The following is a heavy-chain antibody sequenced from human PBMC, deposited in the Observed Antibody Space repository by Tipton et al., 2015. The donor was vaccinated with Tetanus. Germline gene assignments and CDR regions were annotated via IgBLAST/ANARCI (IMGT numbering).Heavy chain of an antibody. V-gene: IGHV1-46*01. CDR3: ARERGNRANASDV. CDR1: GYTFTSYL. Sequence: QLVQSGAEMEKPGASLKLSCKTSGYTFTSYLVHWVRQAPGRGLEWMGLVNPSGGVTTHAQNFQGRLILTKDTSTSTGTMQLASLRSDDTAVYYCARERGNRANASDVWGPGTKVTVSS. D-gene: IGHD3-16*01. J-gene: IGHJ3*01. CDR2: VNPSGGVT.